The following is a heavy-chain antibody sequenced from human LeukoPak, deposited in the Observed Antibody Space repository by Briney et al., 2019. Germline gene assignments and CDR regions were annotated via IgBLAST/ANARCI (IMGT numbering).Heavy chain of an antibody. J-gene: IGHJ4*02. CDR3: ARARKLRYCSGGSCYSFDY. CDR1: GYTFTSYD. CDR2: MNPNSGNT. D-gene: IGHD2-15*01. Sequence: GASVKVSCKASGYTFTSYDINWVRQATGQGLEWMGWMNPNSGNTGYAQKFQGRVTITRNTSISTAYMELSSLRSEDTAVYYCARARKLRYCSGGSCYSFDYWGQGTLVTVSS. V-gene: IGHV1-8*03.